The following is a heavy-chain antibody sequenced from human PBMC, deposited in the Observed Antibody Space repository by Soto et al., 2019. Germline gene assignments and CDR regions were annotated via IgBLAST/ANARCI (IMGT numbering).Heavy chain of an antibody. D-gene: IGHD1-26*01. CDR1: GFTFSSYA. Sequence: QVQLVESGGGVVQPGRSLRLSCAASGFTFSSYAMHWVRQAPGKGLEWVAVISYDGSNKYYADSVKGRFTISRDNSKNTLYLQMNSLRAEDTAVYYCARDPRWGGPKWDLLPYYFDYWGQGTLVTVSS. V-gene: IGHV3-30-3*01. J-gene: IGHJ4*02. CDR3: ARDPRWGGPKWDLLPYYFDY. CDR2: ISYDGSNK.